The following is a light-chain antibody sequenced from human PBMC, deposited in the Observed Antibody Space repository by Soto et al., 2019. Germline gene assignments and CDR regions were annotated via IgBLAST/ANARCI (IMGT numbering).Light chain of an antibody. CDR2: ANT. Sequence: QSVLTQPPSVSGAPGQRVTIYCTGSSSNIGANYDVHWYQQRPGSAPKLLIFANTNRPSGVPDRFSGSKSGTSASLAITGLQAEDEVDYYCQFYDNTLSARHVFGTGTKLTVL. CDR3: QFYDNTLSARHV. J-gene: IGLJ1*01. CDR1: SSNIGANYD. V-gene: IGLV1-40*01.